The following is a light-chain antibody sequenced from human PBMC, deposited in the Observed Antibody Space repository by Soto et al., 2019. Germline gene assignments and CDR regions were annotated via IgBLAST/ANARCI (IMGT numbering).Light chain of an antibody. CDR3: QQYNNWPGT. CDR2: GAS. Sequence: EIVMTQSPATLSVSPGERATLSCRASQGVSSSLAWYQQKPGQAPRLLIYGASTRATGIPARFSGSVSGTEFTLTISSLQSEDFAVYYCQQYNNWPGTFGQGTKLEI. V-gene: IGKV3-15*01. J-gene: IGKJ2*01. CDR1: QGVSSS.